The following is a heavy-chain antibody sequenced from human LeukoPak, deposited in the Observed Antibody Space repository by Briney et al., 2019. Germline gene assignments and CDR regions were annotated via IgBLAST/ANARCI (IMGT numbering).Heavy chain of an antibody. J-gene: IGHJ4*02. D-gene: IGHD3-22*01. Sequence: ASVKVSCKASGYTFTGYYIHWVRQAPGQGLEGMGYINPNSGYTNYAQKFQDRVTVTRDPYISRAYMELGRLRLYARARYYCAREEANTRIHFDYWGQGTLVTASS. V-gene: IGHV1-2*02. CDR2: INPNSGYT. CDR3: AREEANTRIHFDY. CDR1: GYTFTGYY.